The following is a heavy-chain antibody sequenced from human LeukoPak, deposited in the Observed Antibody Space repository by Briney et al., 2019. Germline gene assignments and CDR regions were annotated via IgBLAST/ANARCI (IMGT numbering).Heavy chain of an antibody. CDR3: ARDPGSYSGYDYWYFDL. D-gene: IGHD5-12*01. Sequence: TGGSLRLSCAASGFTFSSYDMHWVRHARGKGLEWVSDIGTAGDTYYPGCVKGRFTISRENAKNSLYLQMNSLRAGDTAVYYCARDPGSYSGYDYWYFDLWGRGTLVSVSS. CDR1: GFTFSSYD. CDR2: IGTAGDT. J-gene: IGHJ2*01. V-gene: IGHV3-13*04.